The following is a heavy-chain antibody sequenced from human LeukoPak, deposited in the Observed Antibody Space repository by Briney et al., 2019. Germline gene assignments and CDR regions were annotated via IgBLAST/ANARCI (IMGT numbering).Heavy chain of an antibody. Sequence: PGGSLRLSCVVSGFTFSSYAMNWVRQAPGKGLEWVSAISGSGGSTYYADSVKGRFTISRDNSKNTLYLQMNSLRAEDTALYYCAKDYYDSSGYLSYGMDVWGQGTTVTVSS. CDR1: GFTFSSYA. J-gene: IGHJ6*02. V-gene: IGHV3-23*01. CDR2: ISGSGGST. D-gene: IGHD3-22*01. CDR3: AKDYYDSSGYLSYGMDV.